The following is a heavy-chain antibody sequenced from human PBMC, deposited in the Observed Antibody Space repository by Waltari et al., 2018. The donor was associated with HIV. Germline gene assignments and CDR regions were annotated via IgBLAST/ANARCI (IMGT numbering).Heavy chain of an antibody. CDR3: GKDGGAGRDAIFDS. D-gene: IGHD1-1*01. CDR2: VRYDGDHV. Sequence: VHLVESGGAVVQPRGALRLSCTASGVNLHIYHIHWVRQAPGRRLGVVAGVRYDGDHVNYGDSVNGAFTISRDNSKNSIILEMTILRVEDTAKYYGGKDGGAGRDAIFDSWGQGTLVTV. CDR1: GVNLHIYH. V-gene: IGHV3-30*02. J-gene: IGHJ3*01.